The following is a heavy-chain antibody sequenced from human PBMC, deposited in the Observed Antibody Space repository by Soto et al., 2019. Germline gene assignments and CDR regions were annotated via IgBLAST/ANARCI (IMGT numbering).Heavy chain of an antibody. CDR1: GGSFSGYY. D-gene: IGHD6-13*01. V-gene: IGHV4-34*01. CDR3: ARGPHQQLDRNPAY. J-gene: IGHJ4*02. Sequence: QVQLQQWGAGLLKPSETLSLTCAVYGGSFSGYYWSWIRQPPGKGLEWIGEINHIGSTNYNPSLKRRVTISVGPSRNPVSLKLSSVTAAATPAYYWARGPHQQLDRNPAYWGQRSLVTVSS. CDR2: INHIGST.